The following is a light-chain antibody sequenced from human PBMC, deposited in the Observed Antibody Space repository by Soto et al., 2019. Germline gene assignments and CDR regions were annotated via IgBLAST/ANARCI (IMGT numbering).Light chain of an antibody. CDR2: AAS. CDR1: QSIYNF. J-gene: IGKJ2*01. Sequence: DIQMTQSPSSLSASVGDRVTITCRPSQSIYNFLNWYQQKPGKAPYLLIYAASSLQSGVSSRFSGSGSGTDFTLTSSSLQPEDSATYYCQQSYSLPYTFGQGTKVDIK. CDR3: QQSYSLPYT. V-gene: IGKV1-39*01.